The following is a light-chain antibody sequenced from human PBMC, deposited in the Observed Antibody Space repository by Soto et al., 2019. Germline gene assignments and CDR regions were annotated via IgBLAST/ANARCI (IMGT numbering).Light chain of an antibody. CDR1: SSDVGAYNS. CDR2: DVT. J-gene: IGLJ1*01. V-gene: IGLV2-11*01. CDR3: CSYAGRYTDV. Sequence: QSALSQARSVSGSPGQSVTIACTGTSSDVGAYNSVSWYQQHPDKAPKLIISDVTERPSGVPDRFSGSKSGNTASLTISGLQAEDEADYYCCSYAGRYTDVFGTGTKLTVL.